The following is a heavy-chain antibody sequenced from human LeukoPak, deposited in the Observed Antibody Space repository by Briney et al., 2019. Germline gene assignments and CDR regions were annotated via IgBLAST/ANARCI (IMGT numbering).Heavy chain of an antibody. CDR2: INTDGSST. V-gene: IGHV3-74*01. Sequence: GGSLRLSCAASGFTFSSYWMHWVRQAPGKGPVWVSRINTDGSSTSYADSVKGRFTISRDNAKNTLYLQMNSLRAEDTAVYYCARAEYYYDSSGYDLDYWGQGTLVTVSS. J-gene: IGHJ4*02. CDR1: GFTFSSYW. D-gene: IGHD3-22*01. CDR3: ARAEYYYDSSGYDLDY.